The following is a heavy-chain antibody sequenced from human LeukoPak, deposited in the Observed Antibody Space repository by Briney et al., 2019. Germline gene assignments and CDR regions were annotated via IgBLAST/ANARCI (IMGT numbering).Heavy chain of an antibody. D-gene: IGHD3-10*01. Sequence: SETLSLTCTVSGGSISSSSYYWGWIRQPPGKGLEWIGSIYYSGSTYYNPSLKSRVTISVDTSKNQFSLKLSSVTAADTAVYYCAKDRDEGFGELLPEVFDYWGQGTRVTVSS. J-gene: IGHJ4*02. CDR3: AKDRDEGFGELLPEVFDY. CDR2: IYYSGST. V-gene: IGHV4-39*07. CDR1: GGSISSSSYY.